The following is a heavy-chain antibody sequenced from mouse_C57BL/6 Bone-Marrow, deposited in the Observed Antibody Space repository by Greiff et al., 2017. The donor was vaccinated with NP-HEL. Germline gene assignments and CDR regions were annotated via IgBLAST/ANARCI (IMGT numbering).Heavy chain of an antibody. V-gene: IGHV1-63*01. CDR1: GYTFTNYW. CDR3: ARKEEDSSGSWFAY. J-gene: IGHJ3*01. Sequence: VQLQESGAELVRPGTSVKMSCKASGYTFTNYWIGWAKQRPGHGLEWIGDIYPGGGYTNYNEKFKGKATLTADKSSSTAYMQFSSLTSEDSAIYYCARKEEDSSGSWFAYWGQGTLVTVSA. CDR2: IYPGGGYT. D-gene: IGHD3-2*02.